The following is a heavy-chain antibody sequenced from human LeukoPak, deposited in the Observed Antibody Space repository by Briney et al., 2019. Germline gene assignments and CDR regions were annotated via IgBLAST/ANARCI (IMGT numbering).Heavy chain of an antibody. D-gene: IGHD3-22*01. Sequence: ASVKVSCKASGYTFTSYYIHWVRQAPGQGPEWMGIIYPSGGSTTYAQKFQGRVTMTRDMSTSTVYMELSSLRSEDTAVYYCARGPSDSSGYYYEGDAFDIWGQGTVVTVSS. CDR3: ARGPSDSSGYYYEGDAFDI. V-gene: IGHV1-46*01. J-gene: IGHJ3*02. CDR1: GYTFTSYY. CDR2: IYPSGGST.